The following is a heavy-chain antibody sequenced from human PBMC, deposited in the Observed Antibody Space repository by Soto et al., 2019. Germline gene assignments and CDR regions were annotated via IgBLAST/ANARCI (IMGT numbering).Heavy chain of an antibody. CDR3: AKGSYCTNGICYNY. CDR1: GFTFRSYA. D-gene: IGHD2-8*01. J-gene: IGHJ4*02. CDR2: ISYDGSNK. V-gene: IGHV3-30-3*02. Sequence: SGFTFRSYAMHWVRQAPGKGLECVAVISYDGSNKYYADSVKGRFTISRDNSKNTLYLQMNSLRAEDTAVYYCAKGSYCTNGICYNYWGQGTLVTVSS.